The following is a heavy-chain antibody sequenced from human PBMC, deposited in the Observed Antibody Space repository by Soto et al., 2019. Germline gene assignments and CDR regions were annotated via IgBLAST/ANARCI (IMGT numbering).Heavy chain of an antibody. D-gene: IGHD3-22*01. CDR3: ATRYYSDSSVDAFDI. V-gene: IGHV1-24*01. CDR1: GYPVTELS. Sequence: VKASSTVSGYPVTELSTHSVSHAPGKGLEWMGGFDPEDGETIYAQKFQGRVTMTEDTSTDTAYMELSSLRSEDTAVYYCATRYYSDSSVDAFDIWGRGTMLTVSS. CDR2: FDPEDGET. J-gene: IGHJ3*02.